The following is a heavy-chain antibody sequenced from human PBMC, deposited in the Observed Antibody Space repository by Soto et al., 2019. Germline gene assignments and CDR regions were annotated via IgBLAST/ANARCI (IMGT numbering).Heavy chain of an antibody. J-gene: IGHJ3*01. Sequence: PGGSLRLSCAASDSTIRRYAMSWVRQAPGKGLEWVSGITGNSARIYYADSVKGRFSISRDNSKNTLYLQMDTLRAEDTAVYYCAKNGDFDYDAFDVWGQGXVVTVSS. CDR2: ITGNSARI. CDR3: AKNGDFDYDAFDV. D-gene: IGHD3-16*01. V-gene: IGHV3-23*01. CDR1: DSTIRRYA.